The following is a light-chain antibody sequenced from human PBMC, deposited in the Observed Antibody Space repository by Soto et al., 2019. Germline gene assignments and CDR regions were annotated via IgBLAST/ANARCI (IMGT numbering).Light chain of an antibody. CDR3: SSYTGTDTLVV. Sequence: QSALTQPASVSGSPGQSVTISCTGSSSDVGTYHFVSWYQHHPGNAPKLIISDVTNRPSGISYRFSGAKSGNTASRTISGLLAEDEATYYCSSYTGTDTLVVFGGGTKLTVL. CDR2: DVT. J-gene: IGLJ3*02. V-gene: IGLV2-14*03. CDR1: SSDVGTYHF.